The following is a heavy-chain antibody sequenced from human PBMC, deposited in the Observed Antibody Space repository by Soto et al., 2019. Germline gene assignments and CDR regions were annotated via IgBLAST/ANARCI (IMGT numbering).Heavy chain of an antibody. CDR2: IIPIFGTA. CDR3: ASRAAAGTLYYSGMDD. Sequence: QVQLVQSGAEVKKPGSSVKVSCKASGGTFSSYAISWVRQAPGQGLEWMGGIIPIFGTANYAQKFQGRVTITAEESTSTAYMELSSLRSEDTAVYYCASRAAAGTLYYSGMDDWGQGTKVTFSS. D-gene: IGHD6-13*01. CDR1: GGTFSSYA. J-gene: IGHJ6*02. V-gene: IGHV1-69*01.